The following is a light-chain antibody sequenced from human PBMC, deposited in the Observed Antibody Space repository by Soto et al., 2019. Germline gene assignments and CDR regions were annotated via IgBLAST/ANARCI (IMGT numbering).Light chain of an antibody. J-gene: IGLJ1*01. CDR2: GNN. Sequence: QSVLTQPPSVSGAPGQRVTISCTGSSSNIGAGYDVHWYQQLPGTAPKLLIYGNNNRPSGVPDRFSGSKSGTSASLAISGLQAEDEADYYCQSCDSSLSGSFVFGPGTRSPS. CDR1: SSNIGAGYD. V-gene: IGLV1-40*01. CDR3: QSCDSSLSGSFV.